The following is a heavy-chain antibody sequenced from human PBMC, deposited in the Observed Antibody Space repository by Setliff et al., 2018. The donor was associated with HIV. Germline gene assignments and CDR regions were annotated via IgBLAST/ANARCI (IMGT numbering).Heavy chain of an antibody. J-gene: IGHJ6*02. CDR1: GFTFSDYY. V-gene: IGHV3-11*04. Sequence: PGGSLRLSCAASGFTFSDYYMSWIRQAPGKGLEWISYISSSGSTIYYADSVRGRFTISRDNAKNSLYLQMNSLRAEDTAVYYCARDRQIAAAGRSNYYYGMDVWGQGTTVTVSS. D-gene: IGHD6-13*01. CDR3: ARDRQIAAAGRSNYYYGMDV. CDR2: ISSSGSTI.